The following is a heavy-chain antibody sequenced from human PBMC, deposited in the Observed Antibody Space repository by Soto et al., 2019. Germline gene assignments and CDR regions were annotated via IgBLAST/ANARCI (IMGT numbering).Heavy chain of an antibody. V-gene: IGHV4-59*01. Sequence: SETLSCTCPVSGVSISSYHWSWIRQPPGRGLEWIGYIYFRGRTNYNTSLKSRVTMAVDTSKKQFSLKLTSVTAADTAVYYCAALAGDGWF. J-gene: IGHJ5*01. CDR3: AALAGDGWF. CDR2: IYFRGRT. D-gene: IGHD3-10*01. CDR1: GVSISSYH.